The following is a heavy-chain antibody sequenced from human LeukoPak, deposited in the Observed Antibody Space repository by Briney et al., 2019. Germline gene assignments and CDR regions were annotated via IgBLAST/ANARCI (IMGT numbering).Heavy chain of an antibody. CDR3: ARGILSGYYFDS. J-gene: IGHJ4*02. CDR1: GGSFSGYY. Sequence: PSETLSLTCAVYGGSFSGYYWSWVRQSPGKGLEWIAEIHYSGSASYNPSLKSRVTISRDPSKNQVSLRVTSVTAADTAEYYCARGILSGYYFDSWGQGSLVTVSS. CDR2: IHYSGSA. V-gene: IGHV4-34*01. D-gene: IGHD2-15*01.